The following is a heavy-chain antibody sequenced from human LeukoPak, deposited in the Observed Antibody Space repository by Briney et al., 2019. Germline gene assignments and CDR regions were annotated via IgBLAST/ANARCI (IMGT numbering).Heavy chain of an antibody. D-gene: IGHD3-16*01. CDR3: ARLTPPFDY. V-gene: IGHV3-74*01. CDR2: INSDGSTT. CDR1: GFTFSNYW. J-gene: IGHJ4*02. Sequence: GGSLRLSCAASGFTFSNYWMHWVRQAPGKGLVWVARINSDGSTTNYADSVKGRFTISRDNAKNTLYLQMNSLRAEDTAVYYCARLTPPFDYWGQGTLVTVSS.